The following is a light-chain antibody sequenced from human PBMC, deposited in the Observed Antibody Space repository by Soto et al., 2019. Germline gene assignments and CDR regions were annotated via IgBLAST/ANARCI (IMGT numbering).Light chain of an antibody. CDR1: QTVSSF. CDR3: QQRSNWPLT. CDR2: DSS. Sequence: VLTQSPSTLSLSPGERATLSCRASQTVSSFLAWYQQKPGQAPRLLIHDSSDRATGIPARFSGSGSGTDFTLNISSLEHEDVAVYYCQQRSNWPLTFGGGTRVAI. J-gene: IGKJ4*01. V-gene: IGKV3-11*01.